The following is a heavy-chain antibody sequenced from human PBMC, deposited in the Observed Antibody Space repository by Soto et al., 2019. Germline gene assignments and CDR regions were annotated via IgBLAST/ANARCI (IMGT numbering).Heavy chain of an antibody. Sequence: SENPSLTCTVSVGAISFYNWNWIRQSPGKGLEWIGYSYSSGSTNYNPSLKSRVTISVDTPKNQFCLQLTYVAAADTAVYYCARGDSTTHGDSFDIWGQGTMVTVSS. D-gene: IGHD6-13*01. CDR3: ARGDSTTHGDSFDI. J-gene: IGHJ3*02. CDR2: SYSSGST. V-gene: IGHV4-59*01. CDR1: VGAISFYN.